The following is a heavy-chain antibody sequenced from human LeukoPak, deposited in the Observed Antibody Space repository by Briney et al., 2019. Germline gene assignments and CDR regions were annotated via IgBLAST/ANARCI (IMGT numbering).Heavy chain of an antibody. J-gene: IGHJ3*02. D-gene: IGHD2-2*02. V-gene: IGHV1-2*02. CDR3: ATKGYCSSTSCYMPDAFDI. Sequence: ASVNVSCKASGYTFTGYYMHWVRQAPGQGLEWMGWINPNSGGTNYAQKFQGRVTMTRDTSISTAYMELSSLRSEDTAVYYCATKGYCSSTSCYMPDAFDIWGQGTIVTV. CDR1: GYTFTGYY. CDR2: INPNSGGT.